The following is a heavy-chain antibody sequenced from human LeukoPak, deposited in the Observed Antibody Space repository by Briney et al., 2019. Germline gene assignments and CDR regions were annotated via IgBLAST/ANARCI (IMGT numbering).Heavy chain of an antibody. D-gene: IGHD3-10*01. CDR3: ARTGFDGSGSYYMDYYYGMDV. CDR2: IIPIFGTA. CDR1: GGTFSSYA. V-gene: IGHV1-69*01. Sequence: VASVKVSCKASGGTFSSYAISWVRQAPGQGLEWMGGIIPIFGTANYAQKFQGRVTITAGESTSTAYMELSSLRSEDTAVYYCARTGFDGSGSYYMDYYYGMDVWGKGTTVTVSS. J-gene: IGHJ6*04.